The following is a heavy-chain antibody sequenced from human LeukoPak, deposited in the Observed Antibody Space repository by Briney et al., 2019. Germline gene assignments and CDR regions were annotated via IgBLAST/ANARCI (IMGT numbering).Heavy chain of an antibody. Sequence: SETLSLTCTVSGGSISISSYYGGWIRQPPGKGLEWIESIYYSGSTYYNPSLKSRVTISVDTSKNQFSLKLSSVTAADTAVYYCAIPRGDGYNSYYFDCWGQGTLVTVSS. D-gene: IGHD5-24*01. CDR3: AIPRGDGYNSYYFDC. CDR2: IYYSGST. CDR1: GGSISISSYY. V-gene: IGHV4-39*07. J-gene: IGHJ4*02.